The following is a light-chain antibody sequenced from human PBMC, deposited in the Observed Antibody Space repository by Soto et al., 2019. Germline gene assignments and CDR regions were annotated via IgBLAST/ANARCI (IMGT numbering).Light chain of an antibody. CDR2: AAS. CDR3: QQLSIYPLT. J-gene: IGKJ4*01. V-gene: IGKV1-9*01. CDR1: RDVSNS. Sequence: DIPLTQSPSFLSAAVGERVTITCRGSRDVSNSLSWYQQRPGKAPKLLIYAASTLQSAVPSRFSGSGSGTDFTLTINSLQPEDFATYYCQQLSIYPLTFGVGTKVEIK.